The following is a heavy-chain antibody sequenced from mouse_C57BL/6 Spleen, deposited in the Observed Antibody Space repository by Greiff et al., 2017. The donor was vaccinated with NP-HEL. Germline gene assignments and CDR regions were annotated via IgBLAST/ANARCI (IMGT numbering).Heavy chain of an antibody. J-gene: IGHJ1*03. CDR1: GFTFTDYY. Sequence: EVKLMESGGGLVQPGGSLSLSCAASGFTFTDYYMSWVRQPPGKGLEWLGFIRNKANGYTTEYSASVKGRFTISRDNSQSILYLQMNALRAEDSATYYCARYWGYGCYFEVWGTGTTVTVSS. V-gene: IGHV7-3*01. D-gene: IGHD3-1*01. CDR3: ARYWGYGCYFEV. CDR2: IRNKANGYTT.